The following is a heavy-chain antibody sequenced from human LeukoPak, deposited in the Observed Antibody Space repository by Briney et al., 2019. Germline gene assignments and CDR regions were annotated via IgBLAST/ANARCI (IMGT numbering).Heavy chain of an antibody. Sequence: KPSETLSLTCAVYGGSFSGYYWSWIRQPPGTGLEWIGEINHSGSTNYNPSLKSRVTISVDTSKNQFSLKLSSVTAADTAVYYCARKPRTQYSSGWYTGYYYYMDVWGKGTTVTVSS. D-gene: IGHD6-19*01. CDR3: ARKPRTQYSSGWYTGYYYYMDV. J-gene: IGHJ6*03. CDR2: INHSGST. CDR1: GGSFSGYY. V-gene: IGHV4-34*01.